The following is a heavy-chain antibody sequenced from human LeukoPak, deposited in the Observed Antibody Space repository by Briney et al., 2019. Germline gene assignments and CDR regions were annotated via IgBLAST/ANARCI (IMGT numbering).Heavy chain of an antibody. CDR3: ARDKLLEYGNWFDP. J-gene: IGHJ5*02. CDR2: ISYDGSNK. Sequence: GGSLRLSCAASGFTFSSYAMHWVRQASGKGLEWVAVISYDGSNKYYADSVKGRFTISRDNSKNTLYLQMNSLRVEDTAVYYCARDKLLEYGNWFDPWGQGTLVSVSS. D-gene: IGHD4/OR15-4a*01. CDR1: GFTFSSYA. V-gene: IGHV3-30-3*01.